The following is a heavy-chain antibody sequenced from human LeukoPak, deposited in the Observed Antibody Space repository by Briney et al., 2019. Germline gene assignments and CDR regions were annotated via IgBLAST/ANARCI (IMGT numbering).Heavy chain of an antibody. CDR3: AKGQLLWFGELFPLFDY. J-gene: IGHJ4*02. Sequence: PGGSLRLSCAASGFTLSSYAMSWVRQAPGKGLEWVSAISGSGGSTYYADSVKGRFTISRDNSKNTLYLQMNSLRAEDTAVYYCAKGQLLWFGELFPLFDYWGQGTLVTVSS. D-gene: IGHD3-10*01. CDR1: GFTLSSYA. CDR2: ISGSGGST. V-gene: IGHV3-23*01.